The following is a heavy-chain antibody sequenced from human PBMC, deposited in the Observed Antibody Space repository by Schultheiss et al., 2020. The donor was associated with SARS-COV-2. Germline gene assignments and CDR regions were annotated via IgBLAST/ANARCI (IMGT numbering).Heavy chain of an antibody. J-gene: IGHJ4*02. CDR1: GGSVSSGSYY. CDR2: IYYSGST. Sequence: SETLSLTCTVSGGSVSSGSYYWSWIRQPPGKGLEWIGSIYYSGSTYYNPSLKSRVTISVDTSKNQFSLKLSSVTAADTAVYYCARGGGSDSSSWYSWGQGTLVTVSS. D-gene: IGHD6-13*01. CDR3: ARGGGSDSSSWYS. V-gene: IGHV4-39*07.